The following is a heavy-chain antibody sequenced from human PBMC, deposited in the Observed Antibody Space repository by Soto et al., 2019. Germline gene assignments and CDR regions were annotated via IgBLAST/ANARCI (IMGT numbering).Heavy chain of an antibody. J-gene: IGHJ3*02. D-gene: IGHD3-10*02. CDR3: GKNFPPRGHVPFDI. V-gene: IGHV1-69*01. CDR1: GGTFSSYA. Sequence: QVQLVQSGAEVKKPGSSVKVSCKASGGTFSSYAISWVRQAPGQGLEWMGGIIPIFGTANYAQKFQGRVTIPADESTSTAYMGLSSLRSGDTAVYYGGKNFPPRGHVPFDIWGQGTMVPVSS. CDR2: IIPIFGTA.